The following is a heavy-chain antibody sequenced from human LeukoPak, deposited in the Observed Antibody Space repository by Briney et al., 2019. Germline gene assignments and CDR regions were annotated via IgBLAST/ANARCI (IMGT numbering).Heavy chain of an antibody. CDR3: TTHYGDTYFDY. D-gene: IGHD4-17*01. CDR2: IKQDGSKT. CDR1: GFRFSNHY. J-gene: IGHJ4*02. Sequence: TGGSLRLSCAASGFRFSNHYMNWVRQAPGKGLEWVASIKQDGSKTQYVDSVKGRLTISRDNAKNSLSLQMNSLRVEDTAVYYCTTHYGDTYFDYWGQGTLVTVSS. V-gene: IGHV3-7*01.